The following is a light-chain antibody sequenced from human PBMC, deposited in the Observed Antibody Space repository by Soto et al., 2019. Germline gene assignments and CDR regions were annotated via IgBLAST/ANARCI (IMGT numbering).Light chain of an antibody. CDR2: DVS. J-gene: IGLJ1*01. Sequence: QSVLTQPRSVSGSPGQSVTISCTGTSSDVGRYNLVSWYQQYPGKAPKLIISDVSKRPSGVPDRFSGSKSGNTASLTISGLQAEDEADYYCCSYAGTYNPFLFATGTKLTVL. CDR1: SSDVGRYNL. V-gene: IGLV2-11*01. CDR3: CSYAGTYNPFL.